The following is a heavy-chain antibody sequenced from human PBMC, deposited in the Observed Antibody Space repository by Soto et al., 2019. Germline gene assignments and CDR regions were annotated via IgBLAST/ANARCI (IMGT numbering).Heavy chain of an antibody. D-gene: IGHD6-19*01. CDR1: GGTFSSYA. V-gene: IGHV1-18*01. CDR3: ARVLRSGAFDY. CDR2: ISAYNGNT. Sequence: ASVKVSCKASGGTFSSYAISWVRQAPGQGLEWMGWISAYNGNTNYAQKLQGRVTMTTDTSTSTAYMELRSLRSDDTAVYYCARVLRSGAFDYWGQGTLVTVSS. J-gene: IGHJ4*02.